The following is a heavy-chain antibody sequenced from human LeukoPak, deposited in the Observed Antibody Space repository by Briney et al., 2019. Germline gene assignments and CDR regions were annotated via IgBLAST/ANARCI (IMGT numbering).Heavy chain of an antibody. V-gene: IGHV3-33*08. J-gene: IGHJ4*02. CDR1: GLTFSSYG. D-gene: IGHD6-13*01. CDR2: IWYGGSNK. Sequence: PGGSLRLSCATSGLTFSSYGMHWVRQAPGKGLERVAVIWYGGSNKYYADSVKGRFTISRDNSKNTLYLQMNSLRAEDTAVYYCGAIYYSSRADDYWGQGTLVTVSS. CDR3: GAIYYSSRADDY.